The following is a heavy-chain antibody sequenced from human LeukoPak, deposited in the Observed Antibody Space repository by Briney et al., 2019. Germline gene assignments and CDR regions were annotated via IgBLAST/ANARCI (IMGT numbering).Heavy chain of an antibody. V-gene: IGHV1-69*04. CDR1: VGTFSTYA. CDR3: ARAKIFGVFYDY. J-gene: IGHJ4*02. D-gene: IGHD3-3*01. Sequence: ASLKVSCKASVGTFSTYAISWVRQAPGQGLEWMGRIIPILGIANYAQKFQGRVTITADKSTSTAYMELSSLRSEDTALYYCARAKIFGVFYDYWGQGTLVTVSS. CDR2: IIPILGIA.